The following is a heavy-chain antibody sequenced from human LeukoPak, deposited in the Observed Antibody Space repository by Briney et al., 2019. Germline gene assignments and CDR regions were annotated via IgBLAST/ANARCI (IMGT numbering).Heavy chain of an antibody. CDR2: IYYSGNT. Sequence: SETLSLTCTVSGGSISSGGYYWNWIRQHPGKGLEWIGYIYYSGNTYYNPSLKSRVTISVDTSKNQFSLKLSSVTAADPAVYYCARGNLGGISDDYWGPGTLVTVSS. CDR1: GGSISSGGYY. D-gene: IGHD3-16*01. V-gene: IGHV4-31*03. CDR3: ARGNLGGISDDY. J-gene: IGHJ4*02.